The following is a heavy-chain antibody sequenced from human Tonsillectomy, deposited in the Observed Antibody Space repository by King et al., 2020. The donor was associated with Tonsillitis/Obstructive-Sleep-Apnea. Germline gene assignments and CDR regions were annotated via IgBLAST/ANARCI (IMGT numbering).Heavy chain of an antibody. CDR1: GFSLSNARMG. J-gene: IGHJ3*02. D-gene: IGHD3-22*01. CDR2: IFSNDKK. V-gene: IGHV2-26*01. CDR3: ARTGYSDSTGYYILAFDI. Sequence: TLKESGPVLVKPTETLTLTCTVSGFSLSNARMGVSWIRQPPGKALEWLVHIFSNDKKSYSTSLKNRLTISKDTSKSQVVLTMTNMDPVDTATYYCARTGYSDSTGYYILAFDIWGQGTMVIVSS.